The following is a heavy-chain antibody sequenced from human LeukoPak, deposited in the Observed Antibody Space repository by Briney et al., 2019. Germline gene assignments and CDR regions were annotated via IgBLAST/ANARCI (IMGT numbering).Heavy chain of an antibody. CDR2: IYYTGGT. CDR3: ARVGDSGSSFDY. CDR1: GGSINNFY. D-gene: IGHD3-10*01. Sequence: SETLSLTCTVSGGSINNFYWYWVRQPPGKGLEWIGYIYYTGGTNYNPSLKSRVTISVDTSKNLFSLRLTYLTAADTAVYYCARVGDSGSSFDYWGQGILVTVSS. J-gene: IGHJ4*02. V-gene: IGHV4-59*01.